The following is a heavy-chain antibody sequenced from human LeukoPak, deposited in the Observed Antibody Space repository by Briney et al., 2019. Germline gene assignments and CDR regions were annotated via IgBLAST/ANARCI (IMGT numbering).Heavy chain of an antibody. CDR1: GFTFSSYE. J-gene: IGHJ6*04. V-gene: IGHV3-48*03. CDR3: AELGITMIGGV. CDR2: ISSSGSTI. Sequence: PGGSLRLSCAASGFTFSSYEMNWVRQAPGKGLEGVPYISSSGSTIYYADSVKGRFTISRDNAKNSLYLQMNSLRAEDTAVYYCAELGITMIGGVWGKGTTVTISS. D-gene: IGHD3-10*02.